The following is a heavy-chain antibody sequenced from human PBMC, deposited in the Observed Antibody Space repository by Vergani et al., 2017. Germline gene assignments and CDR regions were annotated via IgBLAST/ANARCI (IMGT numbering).Heavy chain of an antibody. CDR2: IESKAEGGTT. CDR3: ATGWSDFPDY. J-gene: IGHJ4*02. CDR1: GFTFSSYA. V-gene: IGHV3-15*04. Sequence: VQLVESGGGVVQPGRSLRLSCAASGFTFSSYAMHWVRQAPGKGLEWVGRIESKAEGGTTDYATPVKGRLTISRDDTKDTLFLQMNSLKTEDTAIYYCATGWSDFPDYWGQGTLVTVSS. D-gene: IGHD1-26*01.